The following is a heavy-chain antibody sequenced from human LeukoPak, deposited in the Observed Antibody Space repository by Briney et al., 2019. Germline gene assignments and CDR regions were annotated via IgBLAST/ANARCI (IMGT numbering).Heavy chain of an antibody. CDR3: ARSRIGGSGPPYY. CDR1: GGSIRSYY. D-gene: IGHD3-10*01. V-gene: IGHV4-59*08. J-gene: IGHJ4*02. Sequence: SETLSLTCTVSGGSIRSYYWSWVRQPPGKGLEWIAYIYSSGSTNYNPSLESRITISVDTSKNQFSLKLSSVTAADTAVYYCARSRIGGSGPPYYWGQGTLVTVSS. CDR2: IYSSGST.